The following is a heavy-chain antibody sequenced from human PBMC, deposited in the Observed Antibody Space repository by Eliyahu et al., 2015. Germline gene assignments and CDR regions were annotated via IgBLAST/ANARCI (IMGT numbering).Heavy chain of an antibody. V-gene: IGHV2-70*15. CDR3: ARITGTRYYFDY. Sequence: QVTLRESGPALVKPTQTLTLTCXFXGFSLSXSGMCVSWIRQPPGKALEWLARIDWDNDKYYSTSLKTRLTISKDTSKNQVVLTMTNMDPVDTATYYCARITGTRYYFDYWGQGTLVTVSS. CDR2: IDWDNDK. CDR1: GFSLSXSGMC. J-gene: IGHJ4*02. D-gene: IGHD1-1*01.